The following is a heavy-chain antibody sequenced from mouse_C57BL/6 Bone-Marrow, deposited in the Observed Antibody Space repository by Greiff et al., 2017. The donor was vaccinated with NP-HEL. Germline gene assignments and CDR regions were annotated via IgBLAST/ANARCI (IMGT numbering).Heavy chain of an antibody. Sequence: EADGGLVQPKGSLTLSCAASGFSFNTYAMNWVRQAPGKGLEWVARIRSKSNNYATYYADAVKDRFTISRDDSESMLYLQMNNLKTEDTAMYYCVRHLDGYIFAYWGQGTLVTVSA. D-gene: IGHD2-3*01. J-gene: IGHJ3*01. V-gene: IGHV10-1*01. CDR1: GFSFNTYA. CDR3: VRHLDGYIFAY. CDR2: IRSKSNNYAT.